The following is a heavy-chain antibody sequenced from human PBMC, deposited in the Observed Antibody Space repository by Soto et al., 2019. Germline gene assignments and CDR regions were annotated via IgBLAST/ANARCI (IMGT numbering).Heavy chain of an antibody. V-gene: IGHV4-34*01. Sequence: SETLSLTCAVYGGSFSGYYWSWIRQPPGKGLEWIGEINHSGSTNYNPSLKSRVTISVDTSKNQFSLKLSSVTAADTAVYYCARRLSVARGVRRGGMDVWGQGTTVTVSS. J-gene: IGHJ6*02. CDR3: ARRLSVARGVRRGGMDV. CDR1: GGSFSGYY. D-gene: IGHD3-10*01. CDR2: INHSGST.